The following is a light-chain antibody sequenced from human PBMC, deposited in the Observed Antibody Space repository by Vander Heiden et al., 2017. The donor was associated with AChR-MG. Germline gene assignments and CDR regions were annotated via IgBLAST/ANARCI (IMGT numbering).Light chain of an antibody. V-gene: IGKV3D-15*01. CDR3: QQYNNWPLLT. Sequence: DIVMTQSPATLSVSPGERATLSCRPSQSVSSDLAWYQQKPGQAPRLLIDGASIRATGIPARFSGSGSGTEFTLTISSLQSEDFAVYYCQQYNNWPLLTFGGGTKVGIK. CDR1: QSVSSD. CDR2: GAS. J-gene: IGKJ4*01.